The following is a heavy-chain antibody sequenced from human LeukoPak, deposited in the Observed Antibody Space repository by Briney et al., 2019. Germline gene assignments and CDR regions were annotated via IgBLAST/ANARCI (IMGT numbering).Heavy chain of an antibody. V-gene: IGHV3-30-3*01. Sequence: PGGSLRLSCAASGFTFSSYAMHWVRQAPGKGLEWVAVTSYDGSNKYYADSVKGRFTISRDNSKNTLYLQMNSLRAEDTAVYYCARGIAVAGASSDAFDIWGQGTMVTVSS. CDR3: ARGIAVAGASSDAFDI. J-gene: IGHJ3*02. D-gene: IGHD6-19*01. CDR1: GFTFSSYA. CDR2: TSYDGSNK.